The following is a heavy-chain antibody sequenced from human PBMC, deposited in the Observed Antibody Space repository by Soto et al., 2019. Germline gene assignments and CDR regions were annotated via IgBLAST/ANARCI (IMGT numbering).Heavy chain of an antibody. D-gene: IGHD1-26*01. CDR1: GGSNTISSW. CDR2: IYHSGSS. J-gene: IGHJ4*02. CDR3: ARSNSGNYYEVFDY. Sequence: QVQLQESGPGLVKPSGTLSLTCAVSGGSNTISSWWSWVRQPPGKGLEWIGEIYHSGSSNYNPSLKSRVTISVDKSNNQFSLKLSSVTAADTAVYYCARSNSGNYYEVFDYWGQGTLVTVSS. V-gene: IGHV4-4*02.